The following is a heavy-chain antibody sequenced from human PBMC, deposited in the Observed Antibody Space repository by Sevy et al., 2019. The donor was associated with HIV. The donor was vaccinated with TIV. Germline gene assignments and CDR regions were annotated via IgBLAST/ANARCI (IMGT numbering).Heavy chain of an antibody. Sequence: GGSLRLSCAASGFTFSSYGMHWVRQAPGKGLEWVAVISYDGSNKYYADSVKGRFTISRDNSKNTLYLQMNSLRAEDTAVYYCAKEGGGYSDYHYYYGMDVWGQGTTVTVSS. CDR1: GFTFSSYG. D-gene: IGHD5-18*01. J-gene: IGHJ6*02. V-gene: IGHV3-30*18. CDR3: AKEGGGYSDYHYYYGMDV. CDR2: ISYDGSNK.